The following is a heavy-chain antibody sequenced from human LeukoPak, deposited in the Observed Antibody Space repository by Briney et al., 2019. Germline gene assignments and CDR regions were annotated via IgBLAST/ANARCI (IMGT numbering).Heavy chain of an antibody. CDR2: IYYSGST. V-gene: IGHV4-59*08. J-gene: IGHJ5*02. CDR3: ARRAVGWWFDP. D-gene: IGHD6-19*01. CDR1: GGSISSYY. Sequence: SETLSLTCTVSGGSISSYYWSWIRQPPGKGLEWIGYIYYSGSTNYNPSLKSRVTISVDTSKNQFSLKLSSVTAADTAVYYCARRAVGWWFDPWGQGTLVTVSS.